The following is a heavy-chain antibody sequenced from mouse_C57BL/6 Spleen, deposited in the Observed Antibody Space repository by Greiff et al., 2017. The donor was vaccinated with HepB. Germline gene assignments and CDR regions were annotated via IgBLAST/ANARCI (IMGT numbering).Heavy chain of an antibody. CDR1: GYTFTSYW. D-gene: IGHD1-1*01. Sequence: QVQLQQPGAELVRPGTSVKLSCKASGYTFTSYWMHWVKQRPGQGLEWIGVIDPSDSYTNYNQKFKGKATLTVDTSSSTAYMQLSSLTSEDSAVYYCERGIRYYGSRVPFAYWGQGTLVTVSA. J-gene: IGHJ3*01. V-gene: IGHV1-59*01. CDR3: ERGIRYYGSRVPFAY. CDR2: IDPSDSYT.